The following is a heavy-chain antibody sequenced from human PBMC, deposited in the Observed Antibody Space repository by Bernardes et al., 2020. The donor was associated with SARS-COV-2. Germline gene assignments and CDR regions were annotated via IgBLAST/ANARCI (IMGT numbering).Heavy chain of an antibody. CDR2: IYSSGNT. D-gene: IGHD2-21*02. CDR3: AGSSCGIDCYIGGLRSWDYGMDV. Sequence: SETLSLTCTVSGGSISSSGYYWGWIRQSPGKGLEWIGSIYSSGNTYYNPSLQRLVTQSVDTSKNQFSLRLSSVTAADSAVYYCAGSSCGIDCYIGGLRSWDYGMDVWGQGTTVAVSS. CDR1: GGSISSSGYY. J-gene: IGHJ6*02. V-gene: IGHV4-39*01.